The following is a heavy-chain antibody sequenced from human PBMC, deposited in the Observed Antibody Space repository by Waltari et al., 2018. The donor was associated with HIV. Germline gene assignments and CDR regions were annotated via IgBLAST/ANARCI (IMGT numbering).Heavy chain of an antibody. CDR3: ARDPRYCSSTSCSYYFDY. V-gene: IGHV3-30-3*01. CDR2: ISYDGSNK. D-gene: IGHD2-2*01. J-gene: IGHJ4*02. CDR1: EFPFRYYA. Sequence: QVQLVESGGGVVQPGRSLRLPLAALEFPFRYYALHRVIQAPGKGLEWVAVISYDGSNKYYADSVKGRFTISRDNSKNTLYLQMNSLRAEDMAVYYCARDPRYCSSTSCSYYFDYWGQGTLVTVSS.